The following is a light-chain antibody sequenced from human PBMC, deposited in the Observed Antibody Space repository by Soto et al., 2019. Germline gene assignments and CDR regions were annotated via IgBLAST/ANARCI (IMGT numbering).Light chain of an antibody. CDR2: ATS. V-gene: IGKV1-39*01. Sequence: DIQMTQSPSSLSASVGDRVTITCRARQSISNYLNWYQQKPGKAPQLLIYATSSLQSGVPSRFSGSGSGTDFTLTISSLQPEDFESYYCQQSYSTLPLAFGGGPKVEIK. CDR1: QSISNY. J-gene: IGKJ4*01. CDR3: QQSYSTLPLA.